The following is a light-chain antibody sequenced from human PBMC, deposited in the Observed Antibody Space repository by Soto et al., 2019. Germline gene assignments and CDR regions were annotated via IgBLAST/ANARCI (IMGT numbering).Light chain of an antibody. CDR1: SSNIGADYD. CDR2: GNS. V-gene: IGLV1-40*01. Sequence: QSVLTQPPSVSVAPGQRFTISCTGSSSNIGADYDVHWYQQLPGTAPKLLIYGNSNRPSGVPDRFSGSKSGTSASLAITGLQADDEGDYYCQSYDSSMSVLFGGGTQLTVL. CDR3: QSYDSSMSVL. J-gene: IGLJ2*01.